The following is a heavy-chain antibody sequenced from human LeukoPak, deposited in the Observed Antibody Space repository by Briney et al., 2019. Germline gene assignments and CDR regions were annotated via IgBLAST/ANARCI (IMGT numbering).Heavy chain of an antibody. CDR1: GGSLSGYY. J-gene: IGHJ4*02. V-gene: IGHV4-4*07. Sequence: SETLSLTCTVSGGSLSGYYWSWIRQPAGKGLEWIGRIHSSGTPYHNPSLESRVTMSVDTSKNQFSLRLAYVTDADTAVYYCAKLRTAATFLVSWGQGTLVTVSS. D-gene: IGHD2-2*01. CDR3: AKLRTAATFLVS. CDR2: IHSSGTP.